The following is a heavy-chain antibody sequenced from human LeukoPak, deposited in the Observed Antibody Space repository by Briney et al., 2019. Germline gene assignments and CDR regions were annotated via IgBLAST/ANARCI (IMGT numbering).Heavy chain of an antibody. V-gene: IGHV3-23*01. CDR2: ISGSGGST. D-gene: IGHD3-10*01. J-gene: IGHJ3*02. CDR3: ARKGSGRTHAFDI. CDR1: GFTFSSYA. Sequence: PGGSLRLSCAASGFTFSSYAMSWVRQAPGKGLEWVSAISGSGGSTYYADSVKGRFTISRDNSKNTLYLQMNSLRAEDTAVYYCARKGSGRTHAFDIWGQGTMVTVSS.